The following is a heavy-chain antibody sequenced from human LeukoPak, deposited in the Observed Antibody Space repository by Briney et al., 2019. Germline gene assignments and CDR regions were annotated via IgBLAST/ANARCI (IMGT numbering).Heavy chain of an antibody. Sequence: GGSLRLSCAATGVTFSSFSMHWVRQAPGKGLEWVAVISYDGSNKYYADFVEGRFTISRDNSKNTLYLRMNSLRAEDTAVYYCARDDEKGYTAMVNVVGYWGQGTPVTVSS. CDR3: ARDDEKGYTAMVNVVGY. V-gene: IGHV3-30*03. CDR1: GVTFSSFS. D-gene: IGHD5-18*01. CDR2: ISYDGSNK. J-gene: IGHJ4*02.